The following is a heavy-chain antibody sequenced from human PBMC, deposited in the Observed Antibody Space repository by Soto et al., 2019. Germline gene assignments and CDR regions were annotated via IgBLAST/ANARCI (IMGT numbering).Heavy chain of an antibody. CDR1: GYTFTSYA. CDR2: INAGNGNT. CDR3: ARVSGWYVLDY. D-gene: IGHD6-19*01. J-gene: IGHJ4*02. Sequence: QVQLVQSGAEEKKPGASVKVSCKASGYTFTSYAMHWVRQAPGQRLEWMGWINAGNGNTEYSQKFQVRVPISRDTSASTAYMELSSLRSEATAVYYGARVSGWYVLDYWGQGTLVTVSS. V-gene: IGHV1-3*05.